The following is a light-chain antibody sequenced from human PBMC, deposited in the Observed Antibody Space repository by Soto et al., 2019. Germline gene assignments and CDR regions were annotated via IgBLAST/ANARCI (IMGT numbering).Light chain of an antibody. CDR1: HSIGSS. CDR3: QQYHSYWT. CDR2: DAS. J-gene: IGKJ1*01. V-gene: IGKV1-5*01. Sequence: ENEMTKSNIILTHSLGDRVPIACRASHSIGSSLAWYQQKPGKAPKVLIHDASNLESGVPSRFSGSGSGAEFTLTISSLQPDDFATYYCQQYHSYWTSAQRAKV.